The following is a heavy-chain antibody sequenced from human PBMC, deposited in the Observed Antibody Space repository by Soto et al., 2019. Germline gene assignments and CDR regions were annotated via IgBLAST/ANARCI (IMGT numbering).Heavy chain of an antibody. CDR3: ARPLFGSRFGVYYYGMDV. CDR1: GGSISSSSYY. Sequence: SETLSLTCTVSGGSISSSSYYWGWIRQPPGKGLEWIGSIYYSGSTYYNPSLKSRVTISVDTSKNQFSLKLSSVTAADTAVYYCARPLFGSRFGVYYYGMDVWGQGTTVTVSS. J-gene: IGHJ6*02. CDR2: IYYSGST. D-gene: IGHD3-10*01. V-gene: IGHV4-39*01.